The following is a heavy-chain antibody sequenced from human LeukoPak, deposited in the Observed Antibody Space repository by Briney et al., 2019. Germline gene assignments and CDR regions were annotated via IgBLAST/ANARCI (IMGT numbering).Heavy chain of an antibody. Sequence: GGSLRLSCAASGFTFNSCAMSWVRQAPGKGLEWVSTLSGSAGITYYADSVKGRFSISRDNSKSTLYLQMNSLRAEDTAVYYCAKDPRIQNYYYYYMDVWGKGTTVTVSS. V-gene: IGHV3-23*01. D-gene: IGHD5-18*01. CDR3: AKDPRIQNYYYYYMDV. CDR2: LSGSAGIT. J-gene: IGHJ6*03. CDR1: GFTFNSCA.